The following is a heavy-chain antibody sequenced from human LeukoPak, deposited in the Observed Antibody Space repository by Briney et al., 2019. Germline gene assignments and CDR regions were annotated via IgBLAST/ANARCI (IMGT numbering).Heavy chain of an antibody. V-gene: IGHV4-31*03. CDR1: GGSISSGGYY. J-gene: IGHJ5*02. CDR3: ARERNSVVDP. Sequence: PSETLSLTCTVSGGSISSGGYYWSWIRQHPGKGLEWIGYIYYSGSTYYNPSLESRVTISVDTSKNQFSLKLSSVTAADTAVYYCARERNSVVDPWGRGTLVTVSS. D-gene: IGHD2-21*01. CDR2: IYYSGST.